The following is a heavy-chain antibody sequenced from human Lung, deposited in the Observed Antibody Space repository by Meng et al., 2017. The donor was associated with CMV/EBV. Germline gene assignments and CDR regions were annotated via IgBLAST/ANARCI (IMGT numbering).Heavy chain of an antibody. CDR2: IYHSGST. CDR3: ARVVTALWGYYFDY. J-gene: IGHJ4*02. CDR1: GGSISSSNW. V-gene: IGHV4-4*02. D-gene: IGHD2-21*02. Sequence: QVWRQGAGPGLVKLSGTLSLTCAVSGGSISSSNWWSWVRQPPGKGLEWIGEIYHSGSTNYNPSLKSRVTISVDKSKNQFSLKLSSVTAADTAVYYCARVVTALWGYYFDYWGQGTLVTVSS.